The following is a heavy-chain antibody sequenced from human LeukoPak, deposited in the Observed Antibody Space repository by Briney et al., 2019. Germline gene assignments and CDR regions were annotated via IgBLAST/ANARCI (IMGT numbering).Heavy chain of an antibody. CDR3: ARVRRVGGGVIMPMSPFDY. J-gene: IGHJ4*02. D-gene: IGHD3-10*01. CDR1: GYTFTSYG. V-gene: IGHV1-18*01. Sequence: GASVKVSCRASGYTFTSYGISWVRQAPGQGLEWMGWISAYNGNTNYAQKLQGRVTMTTDTSTSTAYMELRSLRSDDTAVYYCARVRRVGGGVIMPMSPFDYWGQGTLVTVSS. CDR2: ISAYNGNT.